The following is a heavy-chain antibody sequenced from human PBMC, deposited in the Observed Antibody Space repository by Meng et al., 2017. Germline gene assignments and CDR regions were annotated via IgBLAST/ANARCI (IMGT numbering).Heavy chain of an antibody. CDR3: ARDTVGATLYYYGMDV. V-gene: IGHV1-69*05. CDR1: GGTFSSYA. CDR2: IIPIFGTA. J-gene: IGHJ6*02. D-gene: IGHD1-26*01. Sequence: VSCKASGGTFSSYAISWVRQAPGQGLEWMGGIIPIFGTANYAQKFQGRVTITTDESTSTAYMELSSLRSEDTAVYYCARDTVGATLYYYGMDVWGQGTTVTVSS.